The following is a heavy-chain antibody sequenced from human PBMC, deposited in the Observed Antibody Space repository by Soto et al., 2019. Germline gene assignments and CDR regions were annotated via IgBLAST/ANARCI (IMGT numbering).Heavy chain of an antibody. CDR2: IIPIFGTA. CDR1: GGTFSSYA. J-gene: IGHJ4*02. D-gene: IGHD2-15*01. V-gene: IGHV1-69*12. Sequence: QVQLVQSGAEVKKPGSSVKVSCKASGGTFSSYAISWVRQAPGQGLEWMGGIIPIFGTANYAQKFQGRVTITADEPTSTAYMELSSLRSEDTAVYYCARGGYCSGGSCYGPLDYWGQGTLVTVSS. CDR3: ARGGYCSGGSCYGPLDY.